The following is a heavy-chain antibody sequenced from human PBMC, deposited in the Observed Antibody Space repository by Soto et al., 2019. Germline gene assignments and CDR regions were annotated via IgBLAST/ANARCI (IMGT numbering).Heavy chain of an antibody. J-gene: IGHJ4*02. D-gene: IGHD4-17*01. Sequence: QVQLQESGPGLVKPSGTLSLICAVSGGSISSSNWWSWDRQSPGKGLERIGEIYHSGSTNYNPSHRRRVTISVDKSKNQFSLKLSSVTAADTAVYYCARDGNYGDQPFDYWGQGTLVTVSS. V-gene: IGHV4-4*02. CDR1: GGSISSSNW. CDR3: ARDGNYGDQPFDY. CDR2: IYHSGST.